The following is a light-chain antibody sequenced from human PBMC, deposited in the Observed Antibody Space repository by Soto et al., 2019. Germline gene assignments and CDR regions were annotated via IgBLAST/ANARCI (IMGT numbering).Light chain of an antibody. CDR2: AAS. CDR1: QGISSY. V-gene: IGKV1-8*01. Sequence: AIRMTQSPYSLSASTGDRVTITCRASQGISSYLAWYQQKPGKAPKLLIYAASTLQSGVPSRFSGSGSGTDFTLTISCLQSEDFATYYCQQYYSYPPTTFGQGTRLEI. J-gene: IGKJ5*01. CDR3: QQYYSYPPTT.